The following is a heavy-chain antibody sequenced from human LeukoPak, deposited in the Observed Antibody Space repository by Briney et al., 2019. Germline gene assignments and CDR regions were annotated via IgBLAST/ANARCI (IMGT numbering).Heavy chain of an antibody. V-gene: IGHV1-18*01. Sequence: ASVKVSCKASGYTFTSYGISWVRQAPGQGLEWMGWISAYNGNTNYAQKLQGRVTMTTDTSTGTAYMELRSLRSDDTAVYYCARDIDIVVVPAATPNDYWGQGTLVTVSS. J-gene: IGHJ4*02. CDR1: GYTFTSYG. CDR3: ARDIDIVVVPAATPNDY. CDR2: ISAYNGNT. D-gene: IGHD2-2*01.